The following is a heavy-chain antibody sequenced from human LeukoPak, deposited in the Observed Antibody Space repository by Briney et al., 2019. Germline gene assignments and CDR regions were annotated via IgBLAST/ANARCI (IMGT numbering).Heavy chain of an antibody. Sequence: GGSLRLSCAASGFTFSSYSMNWVRQAPGKGLEWVSSISSSSSYMYYADSLKGRFTVSRDNAKNSLYLQMNSLRAEDTAVYYCARGGSGSYSPSYGMDVWGQGALVTVSS. CDR1: GFTFSSYS. CDR3: ARGGSGSYSPSYGMDV. CDR2: ISSSSSYM. V-gene: IGHV3-21*01. D-gene: IGHD1-26*01. J-gene: IGHJ6*02.